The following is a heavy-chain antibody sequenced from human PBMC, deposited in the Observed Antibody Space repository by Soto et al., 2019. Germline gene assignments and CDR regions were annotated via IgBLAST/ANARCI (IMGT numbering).Heavy chain of an antibody. Sequence: QLLQSGGGLVQPGGSLTLSCAASGFPFGTTDMSWVRQAPGEGLEWVSTIDGSGGITFYADSGKGRFAISRDNSRNTVYLQMTSLRGEDTALYYCVKNSGWFNTWGQGALVTVSS. J-gene: IGHJ5*02. CDR3: VKNSGWFNT. CDR2: IDGSGGIT. CDR1: GFPFGTTD. V-gene: IGHV3-23*01. D-gene: IGHD3-10*01.